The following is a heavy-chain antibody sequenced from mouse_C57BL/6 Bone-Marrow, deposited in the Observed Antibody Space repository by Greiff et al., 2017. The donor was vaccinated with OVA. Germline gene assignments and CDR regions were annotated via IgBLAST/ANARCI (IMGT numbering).Heavy chain of an antibody. J-gene: IGHJ4*01. V-gene: IGHV1-19*01. Sequence: EVQLQQSGPVLVKPGASVKMSCKASGYTFTDYYMNWVKQSHGKSLEWIGVINPYNGGTSYNQKFKGKATLTVDKSSSTAYMELNSLTSEDSAVYYCARGTYYGSSPYYAMDYWGQGTSVTVSS. CDR1: GYTFTDYY. CDR2: INPYNGGT. CDR3: ARGTYYGSSPYYAMDY. D-gene: IGHD1-1*01.